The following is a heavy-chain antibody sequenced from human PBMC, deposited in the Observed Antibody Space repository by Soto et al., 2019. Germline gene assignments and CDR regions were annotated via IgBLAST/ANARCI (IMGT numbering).Heavy chain of an antibody. J-gene: IGHJ4*01. CDR1: GYSFATTW. CDR2: IYPGDSEA. D-gene: IGHD3-3*01. Sequence: PGESLKISCKASGYSFATTWIGWVRQTPGKGLEHMGLIYPGDSEAMYSPSFQGQVTISVDKSISTAYLRWRSLKASDTAISYCAPQIMVMLGSGFDLWGQGTLVTVPS. CDR3: APQIMVMLGSGFDL. V-gene: IGHV5-51*01.